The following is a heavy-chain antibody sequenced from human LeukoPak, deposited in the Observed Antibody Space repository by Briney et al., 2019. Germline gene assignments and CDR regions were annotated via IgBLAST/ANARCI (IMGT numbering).Heavy chain of an antibody. Sequence: GGSLRLSRAASGFTFSRYGMSWVRQAPGKGLQWVSVISGSGGSTYYADSVKGRFTISRDNSKNTLYLQMNNLRAEDTAIYYCAKSITERLTHLDYWGQGTLVTVSS. CDR2: ISGSGGST. V-gene: IGHV3-23*01. J-gene: IGHJ4*02. CDR1: GFTFSRYG. CDR3: AKSITERLTHLDY. D-gene: IGHD1-20*01.